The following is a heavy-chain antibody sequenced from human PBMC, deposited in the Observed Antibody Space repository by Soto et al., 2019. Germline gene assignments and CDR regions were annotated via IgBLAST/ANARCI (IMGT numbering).Heavy chain of an antibody. CDR1: GGSISSSNW. CDR3: ASNNGNYYVY. V-gene: IGHV4-4*02. CDR2: IYHSGST. Sequence: SETLSLTCAVSGGSISSSNWWNWVRQPPGKGLEWIGEIYHSGSTNYNPSLKSRVTMSVEKSKNQFSVKLSSVTAADTAVYHCASNNGNYYVYWGPGTLVTVSS. J-gene: IGHJ4*02. D-gene: IGHD1-26*01.